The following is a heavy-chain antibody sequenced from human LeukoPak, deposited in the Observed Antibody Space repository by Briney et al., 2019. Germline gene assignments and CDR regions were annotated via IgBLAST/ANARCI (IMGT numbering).Heavy chain of an antibody. J-gene: IGHJ5*02. Sequence: ASVKVSCKASGYTFTSYGISWVRQAPGQGLEWMGWISAYNGNTNYAQKLQGRVTMTTDTSTSTAYMELRSLRSDDTGVYYCARVGGMYSSSSPATGGFDPWGQGTLVTVSS. CDR1: GYTFTSYG. V-gene: IGHV1-18*01. CDR3: ARVGGMYSSSSPATGGFDP. D-gene: IGHD6-13*01. CDR2: ISAYNGNT.